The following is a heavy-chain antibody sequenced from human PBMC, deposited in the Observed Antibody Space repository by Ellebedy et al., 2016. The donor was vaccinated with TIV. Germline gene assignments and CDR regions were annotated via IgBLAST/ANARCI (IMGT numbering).Heavy chain of an antibody. CDR2: IYYSGST. CDR1: GGSISSYY. Sequence: MPGGSLRLSCTVSGGSISSYYWSWIRQPPGKGLEWIGYIYYSGSTNYNPSLKSRFTISVDTSKNQFSLKLSSVTAADTAVYYRARGPSTTVAFDYWGQGTLVTVSS. D-gene: IGHD4-23*01. V-gene: IGHV4-59*12. CDR3: ARGPSTTVAFDY. J-gene: IGHJ4*02.